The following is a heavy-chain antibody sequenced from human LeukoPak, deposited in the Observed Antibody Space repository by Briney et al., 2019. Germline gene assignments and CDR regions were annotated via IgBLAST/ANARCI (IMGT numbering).Heavy chain of an antibody. Sequence: GGSLRLSYAPSGFTFSSYAMSWVRQAPGKGLEWVAVISGGGSGTYYADSVRGRFTISRDNSKNTVYLQMNSLRAEDTAVFYCAGGQYYFDYLGQGTLVTVSS. CDR2: ISGGGSGT. D-gene: IGHD2-15*01. V-gene: IGHV3-23*01. J-gene: IGHJ4*02. CDR3: AGGQYYFDY. CDR1: GFTFSSYA.